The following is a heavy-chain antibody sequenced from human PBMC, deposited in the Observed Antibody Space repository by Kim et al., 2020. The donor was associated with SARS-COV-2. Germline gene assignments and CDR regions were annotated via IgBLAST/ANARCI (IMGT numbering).Heavy chain of an antibody. D-gene: IGHD3-3*01. CDR2: IIPMVGVS. V-gene: IGHV1-69*04. CDR1: GDTFTKYS. J-gene: IGHJ6*03. Sequence: SVKVSCKASGDTFTKYSISWVRQAPGQGLEWVGRIIPMVGVSSYSQKCQGRVTITADKSTSTAYMELSSLTSEDTAVYYCARDREEWVFGVVDSGNDMD. CDR3: ARDREEWVFGVVDSGNDMD.